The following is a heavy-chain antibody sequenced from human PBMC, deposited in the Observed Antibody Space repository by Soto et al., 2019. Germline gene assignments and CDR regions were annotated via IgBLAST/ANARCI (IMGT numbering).Heavy chain of an antibody. D-gene: IGHD3-10*01. V-gene: IGHV3-72*01. CDR2: SKNKADSYTT. J-gene: IGHJ4*02. CDR1: GFTFSDHY. Sequence: EVQLVESGGGLVQPGGSLRLSCAASGFTFSDHYMDWIRLAQGKGLEWVGRSKNKADSYTTEYAASVKGRFTISRDGSKNSLFLQMNSLKTEDTAVYYCTVWGSGNDFGAAWGQGILVTVSS. CDR3: TVWGSGNDFGAA.